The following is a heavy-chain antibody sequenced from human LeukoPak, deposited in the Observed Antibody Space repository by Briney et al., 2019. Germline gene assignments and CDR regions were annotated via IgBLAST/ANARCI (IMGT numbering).Heavy chain of an antibody. V-gene: IGHV3-9*01. J-gene: IGHJ3*02. Sequence: PGGSLRLSCAASGFTFDDYAMHWVRQVPGKGLEWVSGISWNSGSIGYADSVKGRFTISRDNAKNSLYLQMNSLRAEDTAVYYCARGSGAFDIWGQGTMVTVSS. CDR1: GFTFDDYA. D-gene: IGHD3-10*01. CDR2: ISWNSGSI. CDR3: ARGSGAFDI.